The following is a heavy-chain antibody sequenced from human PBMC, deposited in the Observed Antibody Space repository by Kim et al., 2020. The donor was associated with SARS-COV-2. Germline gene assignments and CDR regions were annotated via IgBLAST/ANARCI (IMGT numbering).Heavy chain of an antibody. V-gene: IGHV3-21*01. D-gene: IGHD6-19*01. Sequence: GGSLRLSCAASGFTFSSYSMNWVRQAPGKGLEWVSSISSSSSYIYYADSVKGRFTISRDNAKNSLYLQMNSLRAEDTAVYYCAREGISIAVARSYWYFDLWGRGTLVTVSS. CDR2: ISSSSSYI. CDR1: GFTFSSYS. J-gene: IGHJ2*01. CDR3: AREGISIAVARSYWYFDL.